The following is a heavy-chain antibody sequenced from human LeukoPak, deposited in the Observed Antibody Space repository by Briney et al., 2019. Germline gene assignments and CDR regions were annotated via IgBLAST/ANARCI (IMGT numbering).Heavy chain of an antibody. Sequence: ASVKVSCKASGYTFTGYYMHWVRQAPGQGLEWMGWINPNSGGTNYAQKFQGRVTMTRDTPISTAYMELSSLRSEDTAVYYCARTGSWGYYYYMDVWGKGTTVTVSS. CDR2: INPNSGGT. V-gene: IGHV1-2*02. CDR3: ARTGSWGYYYYMDV. J-gene: IGHJ6*03. CDR1: GYTFTGYY. D-gene: IGHD7-27*01.